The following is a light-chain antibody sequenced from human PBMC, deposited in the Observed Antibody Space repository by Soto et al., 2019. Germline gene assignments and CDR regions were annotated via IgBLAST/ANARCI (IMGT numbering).Light chain of an antibody. Sequence: DIQMTQSPSSVSASVGDRVTITCRASQGIGRWLAWYQQKPGKAPMLLIYAASSLQSGVPSRFSGSGSGTYVTRTISSLQPEDFATFHCQQANSFPPTFGGGTKVEIQ. CDR3: QQANSFPPT. CDR2: AAS. V-gene: IGKV1D-12*01. J-gene: IGKJ4*01. CDR1: QGIGRW.